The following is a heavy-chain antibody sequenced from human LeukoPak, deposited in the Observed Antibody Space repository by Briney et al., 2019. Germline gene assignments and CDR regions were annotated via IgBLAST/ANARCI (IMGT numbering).Heavy chain of an antibody. CDR2: ISGSGGST. V-gene: IGHV3-23*01. Sequence: GGSLRLSCAASGFTFSSYAMSWVRQAPGKGLEWVSAISGSGGSTYYADSVKGRFTISRDNSKNTLYLQMNSLRAEDTAVYYCARDRYYYGSGSNPLFDYWGQGTLVTVSS. J-gene: IGHJ4*02. D-gene: IGHD3-10*01. CDR3: ARDRYYYGSGSNPLFDY. CDR1: GFTFSSYA.